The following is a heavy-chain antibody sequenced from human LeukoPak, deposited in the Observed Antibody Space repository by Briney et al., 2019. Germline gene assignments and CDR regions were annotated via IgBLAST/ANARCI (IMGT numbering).Heavy chain of an antibody. Sequence: PGESLRLSCTASGFSFNSYSMTWVRQAPGKGLEWISYISSSSSIIHYADSVKGRFTISRDNARNSVYLQMNSLRAEDTAVYYCARDSSSGWYHGDWGQGTLVTVSS. CDR1: GFSFNSYS. J-gene: IGHJ4*02. CDR2: ISSSSSII. D-gene: IGHD6-19*01. CDR3: ARDSSSGWYHGD. V-gene: IGHV3-48*04.